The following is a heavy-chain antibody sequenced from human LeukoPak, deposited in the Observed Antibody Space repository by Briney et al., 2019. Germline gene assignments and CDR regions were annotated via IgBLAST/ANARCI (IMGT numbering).Heavy chain of an antibody. CDR1: GGSISSSSYY. CDR2: IYYSGST. J-gene: IGHJ3*02. CDR3: ARPSGIAAAGTDAFDI. D-gene: IGHD6-13*01. Sequence: SETLSLTCTVSGGSISSSSYYWGWIRQPPGKGLEWIGSIYYSGSTYYNPSLKSRVTISVDTSKNQFSLKLSSVTAADTAVYYCARPSGIAAAGTDAFDIWGQGTMVTVSS. V-gene: IGHV4-39*01.